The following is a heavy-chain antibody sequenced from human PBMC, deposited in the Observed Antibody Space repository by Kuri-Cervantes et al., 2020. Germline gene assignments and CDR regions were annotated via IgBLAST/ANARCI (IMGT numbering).Heavy chain of an antibody. J-gene: IGHJ5*02. CDR1: GFTFSSYA. D-gene: IGHD3-9*01. V-gene: IGHV3-20*01. CDR3: ARDLNGDIENWFDP. CDR2: INWNGGST. Sequence: GGSLRLSCAASGFTFSSYAMSWVRQAPGKGLEWVSGINWNGGSTGYADSVKGRFTISRDNAKNSLYLQMNSLRAEDTALYHCARDLNGDIENWFDPWGQGTLVTVSS.